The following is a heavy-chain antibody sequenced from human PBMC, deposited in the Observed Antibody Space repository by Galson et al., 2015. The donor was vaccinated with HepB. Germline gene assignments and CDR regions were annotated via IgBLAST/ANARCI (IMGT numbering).Heavy chain of an antibody. D-gene: IGHD3-10*01. J-gene: IGHJ6*02. Sequence: SVKVSCKASGYTFTDYYLYWVRQAPGQGLEWMGRIDPNSGGLNYAQKFQGRVTMTRVTSINTAYMELSSLRYDDTAVYYWARDRKRFTMFRGVRESGMDVWGQGTTVTVSS. CDR3: ARDRKRFTMFRGVRESGMDV. V-gene: IGHV1-2*06. CDR2: IDPNSGGL. CDR1: GYTFTDYY.